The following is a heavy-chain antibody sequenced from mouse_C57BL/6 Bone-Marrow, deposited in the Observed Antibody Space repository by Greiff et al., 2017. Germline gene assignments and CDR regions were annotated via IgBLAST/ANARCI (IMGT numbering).Heavy chain of an antibody. V-gene: IGHV5-4*03. CDR3: IYAMDY. CDR2: ISDGGSYT. Sequence: EVKLVESGGGLVKPGGSLKLSCAASGFTFSSYAMSWVRQTPEKRLEWVATISDGGSYTYYPDNVKGRFTISRDNAKNNLYLQMSSLRSEDTAMYYCIYAMDYWGQGTSVTVSS. CDR1: GFTFSSYA. J-gene: IGHJ4*01.